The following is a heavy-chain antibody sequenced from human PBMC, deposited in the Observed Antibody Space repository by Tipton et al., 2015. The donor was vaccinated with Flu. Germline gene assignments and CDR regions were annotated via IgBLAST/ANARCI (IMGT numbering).Heavy chain of an antibody. CDR3: ARLGYSTAMATDYYYYHGMDV. CDR2: INHSGST. Sequence: TLSLTCAVYGGSFSGYYWSWIRQPPGKGLEWIGEINHSGSTNYNPSLKSRVTISVDTSKNQFSLKLSSVTAADTAVYYCARLGYSTAMATDYYYYHGMDVWGQGTTVTVSS. CDR1: GGSFSGYY. V-gene: IGHV4-34*01. J-gene: IGHJ6*02. D-gene: IGHD5-18*01.